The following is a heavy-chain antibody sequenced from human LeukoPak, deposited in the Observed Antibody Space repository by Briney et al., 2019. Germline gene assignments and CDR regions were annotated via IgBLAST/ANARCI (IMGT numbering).Heavy chain of an antibody. CDR3: ARHRSGSYHSTLDY. CDR2: IYPGDSDT. V-gene: IGHV5-51*01. CDR1: GYIFTNYW. J-gene: IGHJ4*02. Sequence: GESLKISCKGSGYIFTNYWIGWVRQMPGKGLEWMGIIYPGDSDTRYSPSFQGQVIISADKSISTAYLQWSSLKASDTAIYYCARHRSGSYHSTLDYWGQGILVTVSS. D-gene: IGHD1-26*01.